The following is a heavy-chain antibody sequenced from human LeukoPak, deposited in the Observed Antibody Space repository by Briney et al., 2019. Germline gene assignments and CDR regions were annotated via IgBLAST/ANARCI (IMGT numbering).Heavy chain of an antibody. CDR2: IYTSGST. CDR1: GGSISSYY. J-gene: IGHJ2*01. CDR3: ARALTATVMVWYFDL. D-gene: IGHD4-17*01. V-gene: IGHV4-4*07. Sequence: PSETLSLTCTVSGGSISSYYWSWTRQPAGKGLEWIGRIYTSGSTNYNPSLKSRVTMSVDTSKNQFSLKLSSVTAADTAVYYCARALTATVMVWYFDLWGRGTLVTVSS.